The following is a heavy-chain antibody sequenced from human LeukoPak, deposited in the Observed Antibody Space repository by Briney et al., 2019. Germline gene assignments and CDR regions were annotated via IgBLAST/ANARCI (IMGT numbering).Heavy chain of an antibody. CDR3: ARESLGSDIVATMDDAFDI. Sequence: ASVKVSCKASGYTFTSYAMNWVRQAPGQGLEWMGWINTNTGNPTYAQGFTGRFVFSLDTSVSTAYLQISSLKAEDTAVYYCARESLGSDIVATMDDAFDIWGQGTMVTVSS. D-gene: IGHD5-12*01. J-gene: IGHJ3*02. V-gene: IGHV7-4-1*02. CDR2: INTNTGNP. CDR1: GYTFTSYA.